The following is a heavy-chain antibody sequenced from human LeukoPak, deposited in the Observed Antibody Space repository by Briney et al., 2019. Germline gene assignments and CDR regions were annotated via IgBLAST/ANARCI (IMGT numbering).Heavy chain of an antibody. D-gene: IGHD2-2*01. CDR1: GFAFETYN. Sequence: PGGSLRLSCAASGFAFETYNMNWVRQAPGKGPEWVAVIANDGRDKYEADSVKGRFIISRDNSKNTLYLQMNSLRAEDTAVYFCAKDRNIGPATYYFDYWGQGALVTVSS. CDR3: AKDRNIGPATYYFDY. CDR2: IANDGRDK. V-gene: IGHV3-30*18. J-gene: IGHJ4*02.